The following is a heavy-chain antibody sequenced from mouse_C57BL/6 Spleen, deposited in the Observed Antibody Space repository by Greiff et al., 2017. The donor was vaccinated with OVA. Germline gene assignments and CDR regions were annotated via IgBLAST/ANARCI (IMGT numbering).Heavy chain of an antibody. Sequence: EVKLVESEGGLVQPGSSLKLSCTASGFTFSDYYMAWVRQVPEKGLEWVANINYDGSSTYYLDSLKSRFIISRDNAKNILYLQMSSLKSEDTATYYCARELSYAMDYWGQGTSVTVSS. CDR3: ARELSYAMDY. CDR2: INYDGSST. CDR1: GFTFSDYY. V-gene: IGHV5-16*01. J-gene: IGHJ4*01. D-gene: IGHD1-1*02.